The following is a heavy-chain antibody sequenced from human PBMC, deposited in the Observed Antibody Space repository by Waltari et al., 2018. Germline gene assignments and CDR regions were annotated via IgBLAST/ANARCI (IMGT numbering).Heavy chain of an antibody. CDR3: ARYCPIAAAGLDAFDI. CDR1: GGSISSYY. D-gene: IGHD6-13*01. J-gene: IGHJ3*02. CDR2: IYYSGST. Sequence: QVQLQESGPGLVKPSETLSLTCTVSGGSISSYYWSWIRQPPGKGLEWIGYIYYSGSTNYNPSLKSRVTISVDTSKNQFSLKLSSVTAADTAVYYCARYCPIAAAGLDAFDIWGQGTMVTVSS. V-gene: IGHV4-59*01.